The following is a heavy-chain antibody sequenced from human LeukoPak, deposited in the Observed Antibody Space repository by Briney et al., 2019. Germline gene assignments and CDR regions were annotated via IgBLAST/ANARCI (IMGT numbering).Heavy chain of an antibody. Sequence: PGGSLRLSCAASGFTFSSYWMIWVRQAPGKGLEWVANIKQDGSEKYYVDSVKGRFTISRDNAKNSLYRQMNSLRAEDTAVYYCARVYDFSSGYYLSYGMDVWGQGTTVTVSS. CDR3: ARVYDFSSGYYLSYGMDV. CDR2: IKQDGSEK. CDR1: GFTFSSYW. J-gene: IGHJ6*02. D-gene: IGHD3-3*01. V-gene: IGHV3-7*01.